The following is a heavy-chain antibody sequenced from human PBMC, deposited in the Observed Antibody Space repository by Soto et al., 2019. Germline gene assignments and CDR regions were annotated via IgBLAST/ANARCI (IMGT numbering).Heavy chain of an antibody. CDR3: ARDRGDSVVVPAAMPGRPLG. V-gene: IGHV1-69*02. CDR1: GGTFSSYT. D-gene: IGHD2-2*01. Sequence: SVKVSCKASGGTFSSYTISWVRQAPGQGLEWMGRIIPILGIANYAQKFQGRVTITADKSTSTAYMELSSLRSEDTAVYYCARDRGDSVVVPAAMPGRPLGWGQGTLVTVSS. J-gene: IGHJ4*02. CDR2: IIPILGIA.